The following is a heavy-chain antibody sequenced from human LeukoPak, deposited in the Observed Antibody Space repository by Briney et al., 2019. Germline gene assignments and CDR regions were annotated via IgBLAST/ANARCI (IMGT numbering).Heavy chain of an antibody. CDR1: GFTFSSYA. J-gene: IGHJ6*02. CDR2: ISYDGSNK. V-gene: IGHV3-30-3*01. Sequence: GRSLRLSCAASGFTFSSYAMHWVRQAPGKGLEWVAVISYDGSNKYYADSVKGRFTIPRDNSKNTLYLQMNSLRAEDTAVYYCARDHGMDVWGQGTTVTVSS. CDR3: ARDHGMDV.